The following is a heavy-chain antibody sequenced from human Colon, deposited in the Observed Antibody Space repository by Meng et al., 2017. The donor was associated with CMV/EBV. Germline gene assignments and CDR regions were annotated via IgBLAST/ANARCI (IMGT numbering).Heavy chain of an antibody. J-gene: IGHJ4*02. Sequence: GGSLRLSCAASGFTFSSYEMNWVRQAPGKGLEWVSYISSSGSTIYYADSVRGRFTISRDNSENTFYLQLDGLRAEDTATYYCAKDRYYDFWTGYYNAFDYWGQGTLVTVSS. V-gene: IGHV3-48*03. CDR2: ISSSGSTI. CDR1: GFTFSSYE. D-gene: IGHD3-3*01. CDR3: AKDRYYDFWTGYYNAFDY.